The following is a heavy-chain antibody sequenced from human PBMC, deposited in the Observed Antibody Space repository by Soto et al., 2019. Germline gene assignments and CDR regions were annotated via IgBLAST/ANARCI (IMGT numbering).Heavy chain of an antibody. Sequence: EVQLVESGGGPVQPGGSLRLSCAASGFTFSTYWMHWVRQAPGKGLVWVSRINSDGSRTSYADSVKGRFTISRDNAKNTLYLQMNSLRAEDTAVYYCASGVYFGGAFDIWGQGTMVTVSS. CDR1: GFTFSTYW. CDR2: INSDGSRT. V-gene: IGHV3-74*01. J-gene: IGHJ3*02. CDR3: ASGVYFGGAFDI. D-gene: IGHD3-16*01.